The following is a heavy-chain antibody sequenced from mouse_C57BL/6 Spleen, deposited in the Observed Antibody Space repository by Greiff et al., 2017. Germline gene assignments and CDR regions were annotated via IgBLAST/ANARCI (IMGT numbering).Heavy chain of an antibody. CDR1: GYTFTEYT. Sequence: QVQLQQSGAELVKPGASVKLSCKASGYTFTEYTIHWVKQRSGQGLEWIGWFYPGSGSIQYNETFKDKATLTADKSSSTVYMELSRLTSEDSAVYFCAIHDVPLYGSSYYYAMDYWGQGTSVTVSS. D-gene: IGHD1-1*01. CDR2: FYPGSGSI. J-gene: IGHJ4*01. V-gene: IGHV1-62-2*01. CDR3: AIHDVPLYGSSYYYAMDY.